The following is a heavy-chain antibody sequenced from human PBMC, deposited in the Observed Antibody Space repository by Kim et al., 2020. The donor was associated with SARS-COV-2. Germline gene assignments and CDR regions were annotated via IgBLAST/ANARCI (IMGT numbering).Heavy chain of an antibody. CDR3: ARDFGGYSWLVQNWFDP. CDR1: GYTFTSYA. J-gene: IGHJ5*02. CDR2: INTNTGNP. Sequence: ASVKVSCKASGYTFTSYAMNWVRQAPGQGLEWMGWINTNTGNPTYAQGFTGRFVFSLDTSVSTAYLQISSLKAEDTAVYYCARDFGGYSWLVQNWFDPWGQGTLVTVSS. D-gene: IGHD6-13*01. V-gene: IGHV7-4-1*02.